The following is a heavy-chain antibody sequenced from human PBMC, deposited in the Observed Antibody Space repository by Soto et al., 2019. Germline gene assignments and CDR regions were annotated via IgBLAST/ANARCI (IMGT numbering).Heavy chain of an antibody. Sequence: PGGSLRLSCAASGFTFSDYYMSWIRQAPGKGLEWVSYISSSSSYTNYADSVKGRFTISRDNAKNSLYLQMNSLRAEDTAVYYCARNPHYDILTPYNWFDPWGQGTLVTVSS. V-gene: IGHV3-11*06. CDR1: GFTFSDYY. CDR2: ISSSSSYT. J-gene: IGHJ5*02. D-gene: IGHD3-9*01. CDR3: ARNPHYDILTPYNWFDP.